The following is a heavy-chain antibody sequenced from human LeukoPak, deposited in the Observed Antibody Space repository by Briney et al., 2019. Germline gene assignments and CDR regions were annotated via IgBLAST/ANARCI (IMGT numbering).Heavy chain of an antibody. D-gene: IGHD5-18*01. J-gene: IGHJ4*02. CDR2: IKQGGRDK. CDR3: ARLWGIQLWLRYFDY. CDR1: GFAFSSYW. V-gene: IGHV3-7*01. Sequence: GGSLRLSCAASGFAFSSYWLSWVRQAPGKGLEWVANIKQGGRDKYYVDSVEGRFTISRDNAQNSLYLQLNSLRAEDTAVYYCARLWGIQLWLRYFDYWGQGTLVTVSS.